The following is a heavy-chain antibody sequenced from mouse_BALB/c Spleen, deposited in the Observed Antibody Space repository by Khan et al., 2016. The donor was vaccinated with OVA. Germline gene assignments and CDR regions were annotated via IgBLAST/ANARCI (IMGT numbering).Heavy chain of an antibody. D-gene: IGHD2-1*01. CDR2: INPSTSYT. V-gene: IGHV1-7*01. J-gene: IGHJ3*01. CDR1: GYTFTTYW. Sequence: QIQLVQSGAELAKPGASVKMSCKASGYTFTTYWMHWIKQRPGQGLEWIGYINPSTSYTEYSQKFKDKATLTADKSSSTAYMQLSSLTSEDSAIYYCTRRGLHGIFAYWGQGTLVTVST. CDR3: TRRGLHGIFAY.